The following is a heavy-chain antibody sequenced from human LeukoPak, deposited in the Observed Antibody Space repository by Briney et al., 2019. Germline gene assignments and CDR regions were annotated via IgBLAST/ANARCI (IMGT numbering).Heavy chain of an antibody. J-gene: IGHJ4*02. CDR3: ANLEYSYDHGGDY. V-gene: IGHV3-23*01. CDR2: ISGSGGTT. Sequence: GGSLRLSCAVSGFTFSNYGMNWVRQAPGKGLEWVSVISGSGGTTYYADSVKGRFTIPRDNSKNMLYLQMNNLRAEDTAVYYCANLEYSYDHGGDYWGQGTLVTVSS. CDR1: GFTFSNYG. D-gene: IGHD5-18*01.